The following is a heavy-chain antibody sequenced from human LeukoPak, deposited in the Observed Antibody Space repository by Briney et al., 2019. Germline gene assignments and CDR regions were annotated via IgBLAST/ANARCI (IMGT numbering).Heavy chain of an antibody. CDR3: AKGSEYSYGYFDY. Sequence: GGSLRLSCAASGFTFSSYAMSWVRQAPGKGLEWVSAISGSGGSTYYGDSVKGRFTISRDNSKNTLYLQMNSLRAEDTAVYYCAKGSEYSYGYFDYWGQGTLVTVSS. CDR2: ISGSGGST. CDR1: GFTFSSYA. D-gene: IGHD5-18*01. V-gene: IGHV3-23*01. J-gene: IGHJ4*02.